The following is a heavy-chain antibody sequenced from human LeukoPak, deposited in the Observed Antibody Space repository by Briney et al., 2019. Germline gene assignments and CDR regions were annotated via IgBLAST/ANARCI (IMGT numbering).Heavy chain of an antibody. V-gene: IGHV3-13*01. CDR3: ARGAYCGGDCYPPYHFDY. CDR2: IGTAGDT. J-gene: IGHJ4*02. Sequence: PGGSLRLSCAASGFTFSSYDMHWVRQATGKGLEWVSAIGTAGDTYYPGSVKGRFTISRENAKNSLYLQMNSLGAGDTAVYYCARGAYCGGDCYPPYHFDYWGQGTLVTVSS. D-gene: IGHD2-21*02. CDR1: GFTFSSYD.